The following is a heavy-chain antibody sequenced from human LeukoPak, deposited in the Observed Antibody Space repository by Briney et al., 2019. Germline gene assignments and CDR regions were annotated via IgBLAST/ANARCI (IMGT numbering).Heavy chain of an antibody. CDR1: GFTFSSYA. V-gene: IGHV3-30*18. CDR2: VSYDGSNK. J-gene: IGHJ4*02. Sequence: GGSLRLSCAASGFTFSSYAMSWVRQAPGKGLEWVAVVSYDGSNKYYADSVKGRFTISRDNSKNTLYLQMNSLRAEDTAVYYCAKGRLNFDYWGQGTLVTVSS. CDR3: AKGRLNFDY. D-gene: IGHD3-22*01.